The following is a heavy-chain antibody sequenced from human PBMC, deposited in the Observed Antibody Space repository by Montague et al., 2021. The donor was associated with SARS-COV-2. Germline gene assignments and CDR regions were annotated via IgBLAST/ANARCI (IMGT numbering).Heavy chain of an antibody. D-gene: IGHD1-1*01. CDR3: TRHVHMTWPEPSPGFDY. CDR2: VHYSGRP. V-gene: IGHV4-39*01. CDR1: GDSISSSSYN. J-gene: IGHJ4*02. Sequence: SETLSLTCTVSGDSISSSSYNWGWIRQPPGKGLEWIGSVHYSGRPCYXPSLKSRVTMYVDTSKNQLSLKLSSVTAADTAVYYCTRHVHMTWPEPSPGFDYWGQGTLVTVSS.